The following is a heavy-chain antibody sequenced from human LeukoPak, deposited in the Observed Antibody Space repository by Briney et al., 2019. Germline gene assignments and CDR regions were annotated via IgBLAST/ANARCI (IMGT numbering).Heavy chain of an antibody. D-gene: IGHD5-18*01. CDR1: GGSFSGYY. Sequence: KSSETLSLTCAVYGGSFSGYYWSWIRQPPGKGLEWIGYIYYIGSTNYNPPLKSRVTISVDTSKNQFSPKLSSVTAADTAVYYCARTTEGGYTYDYFYYYYMDVWGKGTTVTISS. V-gene: IGHV4-59*01. CDR3: ARTTEGGYTYDYFYYYYMDV. CDR2: IYYIGST. J-gene: IGHJ6*03.